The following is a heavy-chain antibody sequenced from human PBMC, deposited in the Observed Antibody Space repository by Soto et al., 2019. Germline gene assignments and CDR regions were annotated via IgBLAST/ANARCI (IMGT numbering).Heavy chain of an antibody. CDR3: ARDDTLIFGEGPSWFDP. Sequence: PETLSLTCTGSGGSISSYYWSWIRQPAGKGLEWIGRIYTSGSTNYNPSLKSRVTMSVDTSKNQFSLKLSSVTAADTAVYYCARDDTLIFGEGPSWFDPWGQGTLVTVSS. D-gene: IGHD3-3*01. CDR1: GGSISSYY. V-gene: IGHV4-4*07. CDR2: IYTSGST. J-gene: IGHJ5*02.